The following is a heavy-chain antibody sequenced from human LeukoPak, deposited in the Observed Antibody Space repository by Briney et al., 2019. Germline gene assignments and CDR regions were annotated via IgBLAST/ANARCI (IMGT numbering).Heavy chain of an antibody. Sequence: PSETLSLTCTVSGGSLSNYYWSWIRQPPGKGLEWIGEINHSGSANYNPSLKSRVTISVDTSKNQFSLKLSSVTAADTAVYYCARPIIPAANGGFDYWGQGTLVTVSS. CDR1: GGSLSNYY. CDR2: INHSGSA. J-gene: IGHJ4*02. CDR3: ARPIIPAANGGFDY. V-gene: IGHV4-34*01. D-gene: IGHD2-2*01.